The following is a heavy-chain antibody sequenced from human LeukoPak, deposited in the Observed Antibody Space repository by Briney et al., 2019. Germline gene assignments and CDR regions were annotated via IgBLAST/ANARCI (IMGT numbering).Heavy chain of an antibody. CDR1: GGSISSSSYY. CDR2: IYYSGST. Sequence: SETLSLTCTVSGGSISSSSYYWGWIRQPPGKGLEWIGSIYYSGSTYYNPSLKSRVTISVDTSKNQFSLKLSSVTAADTAVYYCARVGLGSYEVDYWGQGTLVTVSS. D-gene: IGHD1-26*01. J-gene: IGHJ4*02. V-gene: IGHV4-39*01. CDR3: ARVGLGSYEVDY.